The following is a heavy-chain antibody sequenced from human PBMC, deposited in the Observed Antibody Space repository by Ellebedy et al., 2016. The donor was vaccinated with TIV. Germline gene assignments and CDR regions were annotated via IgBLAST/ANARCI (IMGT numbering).Heavy chain of an antibody. CDR3: ARTLSRRLVPAAILNY. CDR1: GYTFTSYY. D-gene: IGHD2-2*01. CDR2: INPNSGGT. Sequence: GESLKISXAASGYTFTSYYMHWVRQAPGQGLEWMGWINPNSGGTNYAQKFQGRVTMTRDTSISTAYMELSRLRSDDTAVYYCARTLSRRLVPAAILNYWGQGTLVTVSS. V-gene: IGHV1-2*02. J-gene: IGHJ4*02.